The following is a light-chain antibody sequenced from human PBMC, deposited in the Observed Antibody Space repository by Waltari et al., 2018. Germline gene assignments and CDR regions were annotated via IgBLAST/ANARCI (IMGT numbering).Light chain of an antibody. Sequence: CRASQSVGWSLAWYQQKPGQAPRLLIYGASTRAPGIPDRFSGGGSGTDFSLTISRLEPEDFAVYHCQHYVRLPVTFGQGTKVEIK. J-gene: IGKJ1*01. CDR1: QSVGWS. CDR2: GAS. CDR3: QHYVRLPVT. V-gene: IGKV3-20*01.